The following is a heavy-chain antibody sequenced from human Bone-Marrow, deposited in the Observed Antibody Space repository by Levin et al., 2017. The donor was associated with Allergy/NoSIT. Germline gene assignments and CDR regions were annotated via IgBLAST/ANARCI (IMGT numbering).Heavy chain of an antibody. V-gene: IGHV3-7*01. D-gene: IGHD3-22*01. J-gene: IGHJ4*02. CDR2: IKEDGSEK. CDR3: ARDVSFYYDFSGEGYFDS. Sequence: HSGGSLRLSCAASGFTFSYYWMTWVRQAPGKGLEWVANIKEDGSEKYYVDSVKGRFTISRDNAKNSLSLHMNSLRAEDTAVYYCARDVSFYYDFSGEGYFDSWGQGTLVTVSS. CDR1: GFTFSYYW.